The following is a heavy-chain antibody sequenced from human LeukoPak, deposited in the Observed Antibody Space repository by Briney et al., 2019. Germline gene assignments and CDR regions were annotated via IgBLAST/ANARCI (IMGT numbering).Heavy chain of an antibody. D-gene: IGHD3-3*02. CDR1: GYSFSSNHW. CDR2: IFYAGST. J-gene: IGHJ4*02. Sequence: SETLSLTCAVSGYSFSSNHWWGWIRQPPGKGLEWIGYIFYAGSTYYNPSLKSRVTMSVDTSKHQFSLRLSSVTAVATAVYYCARIGPILGAAWVDYWGQGTLVSVSS. CDR3: ARIGPILGAAWVDY. V-gene: IGHV4-28*01.